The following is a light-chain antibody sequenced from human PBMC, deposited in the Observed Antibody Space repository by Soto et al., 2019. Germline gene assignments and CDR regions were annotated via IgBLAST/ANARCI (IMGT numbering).Light chain of an antibody. Sequence: EIVMTQSPATLSVSPGERATLSCRASQSVSSYSAWYQQKPGQAPRLLIYDASTRATGIPARFSGSGSGTEFTLTISSLQSEDFAVYYCQQYNNWPPGRTFGPGTKVEIK. J-gene: IGKJ1*01. CDR1: QSVSSY. CDR3: QQYNNWPPGRT. V-gene: IGKV3-15*01. CDR2: DAS.